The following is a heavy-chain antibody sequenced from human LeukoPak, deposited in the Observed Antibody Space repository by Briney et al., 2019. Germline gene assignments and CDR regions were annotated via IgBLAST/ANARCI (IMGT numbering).Heavy chain of an antibody. D-gene: IGHD5-24*01. CDR3: ARDLYYMMATNYFDY. CDR1: GGSISSYY. V-gene: IGHV4-59*01. Sequence: SETLSLTCTVSGGSISSYYWSWIRQPPGKGLEWIGYIYYSGSTNYNPSLKSRVTISVDTSKNQFSLKLSSVTAADTAVYYCARDLYYMMATNYFDYWGQGTLVTVSS. CDR2: IYYSGST. J-gene: IGHJ4*02.